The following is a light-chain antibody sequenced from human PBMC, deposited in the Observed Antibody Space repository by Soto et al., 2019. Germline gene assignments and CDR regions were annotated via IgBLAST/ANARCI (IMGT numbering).Light chain of an antibody. Sequence: EIVMTQSPATLPVSPGERATLSCRASQSVSSNLAWYQQKPGQAPRFLIYGASTRATGIPVRFSGSGSGTEFTLTISSLQSEDFAVYYCQQYDNWPLTFGGGTKLEIK. CDR1: QSVSSN. CDR3: QQYDNWPLT. V-gene: IGKV3-15*01. J-gene: IGKJ4*01. CDR2: GAS.